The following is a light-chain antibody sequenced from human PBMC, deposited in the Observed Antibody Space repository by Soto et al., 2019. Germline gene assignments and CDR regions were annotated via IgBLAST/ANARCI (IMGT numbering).Light chain of an antibody. CDR3: QQYDSFSVWT. CDR2: DAS. V-gene: IGKV1-5*01. CDR1: QGISWC. Sequence: DIQMTQSPSTLSASVGDRFTITCRASQGISWCLAWYQQKSGKAPSLLIFDASILLSGVPSRFSGSGYGTEYTLTINRLQPDDSATYYCQQYDSFSVWTFGQGTKVDIK. J-gene: IGKJ1*01.